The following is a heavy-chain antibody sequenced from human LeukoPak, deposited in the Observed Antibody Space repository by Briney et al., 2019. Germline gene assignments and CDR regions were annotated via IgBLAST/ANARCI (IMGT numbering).Heavy chain of an antibody. CDR2: INSDGSST. D-gene: IGHD3-22*01. V-gene: IGHV3-74*01. CDR3: VRGPSTHYHDSGGYYRALDI. Sequence: SGGSLRLSCGGYGFTFSNFWIHWVRQAPGKGLVWVSCINSDGSSTDFADSVKGRFTISRDNANNTLHLEMGSLRAEDTAVYYCVRGPSTHYHDSGGYYRALDIWGQGTKVTVSS. CDR1: GFTFSNFW. J-gene: IGHJ3*02.